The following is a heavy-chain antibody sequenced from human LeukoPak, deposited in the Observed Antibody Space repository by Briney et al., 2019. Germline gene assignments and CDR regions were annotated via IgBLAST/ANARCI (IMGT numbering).Heavy chain of an antibody. CDR3: ARGILYCSSTSCYLRGNYYYYYMDV. J-gene: IGHJ6*03. D-gene: IGHD2-2*01. V-gene: IGHV1-69*05. CDR2: IIPIFGTA. CDR1: GYTFTGYY. Sequence: ASVKVSCKASGYTFTGYYMHWVRQAPGQGLEWMGGIIPIFGTANYAQKFQGRVTITTDESTSTAYMELSSLRSEDTAVYYCARGILYCSSTSCYLRGNYYYYYMDVWGKGTTVTVSS.